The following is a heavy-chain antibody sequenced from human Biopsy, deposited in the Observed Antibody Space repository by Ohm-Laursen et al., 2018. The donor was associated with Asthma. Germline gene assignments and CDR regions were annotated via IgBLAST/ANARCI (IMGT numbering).Heavy chain of an antibody. CDR1: GGSFSGYY. J-gene: IGHJ5*02. Sequence: TLSLTCAVYGGSFSGYYWSWIRQPPGKGLEWIGEINYSGSTNYNPSLKSRVTISVDTSKNQFSLKLSSVTAADTAVYYCARAGQCSSTSCYNPGWFDPWGQGTLVTVSS. V-gene: IGHV4-34*01. D-gene: IGHD2-2*01. CDR3: ARAGQCSSTSCYNPGWFDP. CDR2: INYSGST.